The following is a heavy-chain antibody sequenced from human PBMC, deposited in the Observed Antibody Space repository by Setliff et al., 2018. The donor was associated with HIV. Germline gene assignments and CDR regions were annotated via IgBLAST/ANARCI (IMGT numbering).Heavy chain of an antibody. Sequence: ASVKVSCKASGYTFTNYYIHWVRQAPGQGLEWMGLINPSGGRTSYAQKFQGRVTLTRDTSISTAYMELNRLRSDDTAVYYCARSYIAFLSTWYYGMDVWGQGTTVTVSS. J-gene: IGHJ6*02. V-gene: IGHV1-46*01. CDR2: INPSGGRT. CDR3: ARSYIAFLSTWYYGMDV. CDR1: GYTFTNYY. D-gene: IGHD5-18*01.